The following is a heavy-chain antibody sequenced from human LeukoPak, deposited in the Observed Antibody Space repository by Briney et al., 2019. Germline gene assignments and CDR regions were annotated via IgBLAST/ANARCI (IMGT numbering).Heavy chain of an antibody. Sequence: NLSQTLSLTCAISGDSVSSGSTAWNWIRQSPSQGLEWLGRTYYRSKWYNDYAVSVKSRITINPDTSKNQFSLQLNSVTPEDTALYYCARDNSYGYFYFDFWGQGTLVTVSS. CDR1: GDSVSSGSTA. J-gene: IGHJ4*02. V-gene: IGHV6-1*01. D-gene: IGHD5-18*01. CDR2: TYYRSKWYN. CDR3: ARDNSYGYFYFDF.